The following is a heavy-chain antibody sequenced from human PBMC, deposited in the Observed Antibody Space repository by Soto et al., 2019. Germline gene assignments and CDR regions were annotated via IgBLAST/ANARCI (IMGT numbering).Heavy chain of an antibody. CDR3: ARDLLIGAAIYGMDV. D-gene: IGHD6-13*01. Sequence: ASVKVSCKASGYTFTSYYMNWVRQAPGQGLGWMGIINPSGGSTSYAQKFQGRVTMTRDTSTSTVYMELSSLRSEDTAVYYCARDLLIGAAIYGMDVWGQGTTVTV. CDR2: INPSGGST. V-gene: IGHV1-46*01. J-gene: IGHJ6*02. CDR1: GYTFTSYY.